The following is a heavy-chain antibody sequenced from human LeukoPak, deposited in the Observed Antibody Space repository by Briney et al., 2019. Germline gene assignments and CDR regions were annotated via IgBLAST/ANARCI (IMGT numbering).Heavy chain of an antibody. D-gene: IGHD3-10*01. Sequence: GGSLRLSCAASGFTFSSYAMSWVRQAPGKGLEWVSGISGSGGSTYYADSVKGRFPISRDNSKNTLYLQMNSLRAEDTAMYYCARGGVGSGKTFDSWGQGTLVTVSS. J-gene: IGHJ4*02. CDR2: ISGSGGST. CDR1: GFTFSSYA. CDR3: ARGGVGSGKTFDS. V-gene: IGHV3-23*01.